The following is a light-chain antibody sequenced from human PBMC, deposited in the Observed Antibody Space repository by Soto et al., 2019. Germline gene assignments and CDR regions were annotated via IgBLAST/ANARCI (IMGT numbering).Light chain of an antibody. CDR2: GAS. Sequence: EIVMTQSPATLSVSPGERATLSCRASQSVSSNLAWYQQKPGQAPRLLIYGASTRATGIPVRFSGSRSGTEFTLTISSRQAEDFAVYYCHQYNNWPLTFGGGTKVEIK. V-gene: IGKV3-15*01. CDR3: HQYNNWPLT. CDR1: QSVSSN. J-gene: IGKJ4*01.